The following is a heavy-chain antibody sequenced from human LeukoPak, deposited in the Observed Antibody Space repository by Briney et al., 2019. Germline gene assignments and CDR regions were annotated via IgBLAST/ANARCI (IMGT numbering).Heavy chain of an antibody. J-gene: IGHJ3*02. CDR3: ARTNGRDASDI. CDR1: GYSISSGYY. D-gene: IGHD2-8*01. V-gene: IGHV4-38-2*02. CDR2: IYHSGST. Sequence: SETLSLTCTVSGYSISSGYYWGWIRQPPGKGREWIGSIYHSGSTCYNPSLKSRVTISVDTSKNQFSLKLGSVSAADTAVYYCARTNGRDASDIWGQGIMVTVSS.